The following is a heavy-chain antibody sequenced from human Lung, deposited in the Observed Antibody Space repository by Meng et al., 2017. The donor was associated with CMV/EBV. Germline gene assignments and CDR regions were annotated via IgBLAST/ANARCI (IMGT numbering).Heavy chain of an antibody. D-gene: IGHD1-7*01. CDR1: GGTVSSYA. CDR3: AGAHTGSTRFFHYDMDV. V-gene: IGHV1-69*05. CDR2: IIPIFGPA. Sequence: SVXVSCKASGGTVSSYAISWVRQAPEQGLEWMGGIIPIFGPANSAEKFQGRLTIATDESTSTAYMELSGLTSEDTAIYYCAGAHTGSTRFFHYDMDVWGQGTTVTVSS. J-gene: IGHJ6*02.